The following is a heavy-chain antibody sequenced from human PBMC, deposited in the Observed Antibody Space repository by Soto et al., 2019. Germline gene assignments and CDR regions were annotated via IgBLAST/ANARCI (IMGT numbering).Heavy chain of an antibody. Sequence: QVQLVQSGAEVKKPGSSVKVSCKASGGTFSSYTISWVRQAPGQGLEWMGRIIPILGIANYAQKFQGRVTITADKSTSTAYMELSSLRSEDTAVYYCASVPTGTRSYYYGMDVWGQGTTVTVSS. CDR1: GGTFSSYT. J-gene: IGHJ6*02. V-gene: IGHV1-69*02. CDR2: IIPILGIA. D-gene: IGHD1-1*01. CDR3: ASVPTGTRSYYYGMDV.